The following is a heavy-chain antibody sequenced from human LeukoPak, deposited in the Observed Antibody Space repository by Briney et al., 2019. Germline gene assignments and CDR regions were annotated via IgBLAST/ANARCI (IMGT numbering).Heavy chain of an antibody. CDR2: IGTAGDT. CDR1: GFTFSSYD. CDR3: AKSGLIYYDSSGYYTNWFDP. V-gene: IGHV3-13*01. J-gene: IGHJ5*02. D-gene: IGHD3-22*01. Sequence: GGSLRLSCAVSGFTFSSYDMHWVRQGTGKGLEWVSAIGTAGDTYYPDSVKGRFTISRDNAKNSLYLQMNSLRAEDTALYYCAKSGLIYYDSSGYYTNWFDPWGQGTLVTVSS.